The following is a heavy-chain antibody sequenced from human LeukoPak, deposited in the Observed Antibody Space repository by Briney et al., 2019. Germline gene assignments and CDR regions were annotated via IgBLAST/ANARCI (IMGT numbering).Heavy chain of an antibody. CDR1: GYSISRGYY. D-gene: IGHD3-10*01. CDR3: ARAGWIITSGIDY. CDR2: IYRTGST. Sequence: PSETLSLTCGVSGYSISRGYYWSWIRQPPGKGLEWIGTIYRTGSTYYNPSLESRVTISVDTSKNEFSLNLNSVTAAGTAVYYCARAGWIITSGIDYWGQGALVTVSS. V-gene: IGHV4-38-2*01. J-gene: IGHJ4*02.